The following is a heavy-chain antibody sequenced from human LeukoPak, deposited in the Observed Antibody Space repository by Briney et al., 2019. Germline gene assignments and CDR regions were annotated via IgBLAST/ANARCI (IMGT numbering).Heavy chain of an antibody. J-gene: IGHJ3*02. D-gene: IGHD3-10*01. CDR3: AGVVRDDAFDI. Sequence: GASVKVSCKASGGTFSSYAISWVRQAPGQGLEWMGGIIPIFGTANYAQKFQGRVTITADESTSTAYMELSSLRSEDTAVYYCAGVVRDDAFDIWGQGTMVTVSS. V-gene: IGHV1-69*13. CDR2: IIPIFGTA. CDR1: GGTFSSYA.